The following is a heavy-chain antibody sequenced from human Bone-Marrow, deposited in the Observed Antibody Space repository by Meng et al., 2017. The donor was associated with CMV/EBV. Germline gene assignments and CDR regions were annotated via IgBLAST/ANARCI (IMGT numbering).Heavy chain of an antibody. CDR3: AKDTAALAYGAFDI. V-gene: IGHV3-9*01. CDR1: GFTFDDYA. CDR2: ISWNSGSI. J-gene: IGHJ3*02. Sequence: SLKISCAASGFTFDDYAMHWVRQAPGKGLEWVSGISWNSGSIGYADSVKGRFTISRDNAKNSLYLQMNSLRAEDTALYYCAKDTAALAYGAFDIWGQGTMVTASS. D-gene: IGHD2-2*01.